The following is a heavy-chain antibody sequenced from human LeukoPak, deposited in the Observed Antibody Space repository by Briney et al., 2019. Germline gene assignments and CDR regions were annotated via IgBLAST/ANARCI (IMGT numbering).Heavy chain of an antibody. Sequence: SETLSLTCTVSGGSISGSYWSWIRQPPGKGLEWIGYIYYTGSTNYNPSLMSRVTLSVDTSKKHFSLKVISVTAADTAVYYCARAPTVPDWYFDLWGRGTLVTVSS. CDR3: ARAPTVPDWYFDL. D-gene: IGHD4-17*01. V-gene: IGHV4-59*01. CDR1: GGSISGSY. J-gene: IGHJ2*01. CDR2: IYYTGST.